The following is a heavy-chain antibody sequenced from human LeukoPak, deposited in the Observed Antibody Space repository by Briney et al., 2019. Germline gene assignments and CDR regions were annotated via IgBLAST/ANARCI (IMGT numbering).Heavy chain of an antibody. Sequence: GGSLRLSCAASGFTFSSYAMHWVRQAPGKGLEWVAGISYDGSNKYYADSVKGRFTISRDNSKNTLYLQMNSLRAEDTAVYYCARDPGDYYSDYWGQGTLVTVSS. CDR1: GFTFSSYA. V-gene: IGHV3-30*04. CDR2: ISYDGSNK. D-gene: IGHD2-21*02. CDR3: ARDPGDYYSDY. J-gene: IGHJ4*02.